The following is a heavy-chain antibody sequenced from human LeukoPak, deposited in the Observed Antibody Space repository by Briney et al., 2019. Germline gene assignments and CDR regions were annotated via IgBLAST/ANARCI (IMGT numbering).Heavy chain of an antibody. V-gene: IGHV4-39*01. Sequence: SSETLSLTCTVSGGSISSSSYYWGWIRQPPGKGLEWIGSIYYSGSTYYNPSLKSRVTISVDTSKNQFSLKLSSVTAADTAVYYCARHDLVGVALTVVAASWFDPWGQGTLVTVSS. CDR3: ARHDLVGVALTVVAASWFDP. CDR1: GGSISSSSYY. D-gene: IGHD2-15*01. CDR2: IYYSGST. J-gene: IGHJ5*02.